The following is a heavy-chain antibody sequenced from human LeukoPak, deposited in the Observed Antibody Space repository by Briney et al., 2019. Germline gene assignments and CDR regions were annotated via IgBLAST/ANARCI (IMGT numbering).Heavy chain of an antibody. CDR2: IYPGDSDT. J-gene: IGHJ4*02. V-gene: IGHV5-51*01. CDR3: ARRFLADPSGFDY. Sequence: GESLKISCKGSGYSFTDYWIGWVRQMPGKGLEWMGIIYPGDSDTRYSPSFQGQVTISVDKSISTAYLQWSSLKASDTAMYYCARRFLADPSGFDYWGQGTLVTVS. CDR1: GYSFTDYW.